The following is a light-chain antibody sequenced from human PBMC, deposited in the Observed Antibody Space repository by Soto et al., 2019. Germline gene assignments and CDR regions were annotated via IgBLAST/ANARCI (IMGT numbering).Light chain of an antibody. V-gene: IGKV1-39*01. CDR3: QQSYSTPRP. J-gene: IGKJ1*01. CDR2: AAS. Sequence: DIQMTQSPSSLSASVGDRVTITCRASQPITKYLNWYQQEPGKAPELLIYAASSLQSGVPSRFSGTESGTDFTLTITSLQPEDFETYYCQQSYSTPRPFGQGTKV. CDR1: QPITKY.